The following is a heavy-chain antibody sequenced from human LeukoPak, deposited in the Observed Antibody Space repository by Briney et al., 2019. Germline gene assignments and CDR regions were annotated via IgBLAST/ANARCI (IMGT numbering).Heavy chain of an antibody. Sequence: PSETLSLTCSVNGGSFSGYYWSWIRQPPGKGLEWIGEINHSGNTNYNPSLKSRVTISGDTSKNQFSLKLSSATAADTAVYYCETSSSATIDYFYDYIDVWGKGTTVTVSS. CDR2: INHSGNT. CDR3: ETSSSATIDYFYDYIDV. J-gene: IGHJ6*03. V-gene: IGHV4-34*01. CDR1: GGSFSGYY. D-gene: IGHD2-15*01.